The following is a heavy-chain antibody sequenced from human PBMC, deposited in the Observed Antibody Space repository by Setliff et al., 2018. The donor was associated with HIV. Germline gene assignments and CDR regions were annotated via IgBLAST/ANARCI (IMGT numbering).Heavy chain of an antibody. Sequence: PSETLSLTCTVSGGSISNSRYYWSWIRQPPGKGLEWIGSIYYSGSTYYNPSLKSRVTISVDTSKTQFSLKLSSVTAADAAVYYCASRVYYDDSSGYLREEGFDPWGQGTLVTVSS. CDR1: GGSISNSRYY. J-gene: IGHJ5*02. CDR3: ASRVYYDDSSGYLREEGFDP. D-gene: IGHD3-22*01. CDR2: IYYSGST. V-gene: IGHV4-39*01.